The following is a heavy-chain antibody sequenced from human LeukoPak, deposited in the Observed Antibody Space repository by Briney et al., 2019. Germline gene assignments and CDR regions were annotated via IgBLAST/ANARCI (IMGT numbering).Heavy chain of an antibody. J-gene: IGHJ5*02. Sequence: PSETLSLTCTVSGGSISSSSYYWGWIRQPSGKGLEWIGSIYYSGSTYYNPSLKSRVTISVDTSKNQFSLKLSSVTAADTAVYYCARGITIFGVVPFDPWGQGTLVTVSS. CDR1: GGSISSSSYY. CDR3: ARGITIFGVVPFDP. V-gene: IGHV4-39*01. CDR2: IYYSGST. D-gene: IGHD3-3*01.